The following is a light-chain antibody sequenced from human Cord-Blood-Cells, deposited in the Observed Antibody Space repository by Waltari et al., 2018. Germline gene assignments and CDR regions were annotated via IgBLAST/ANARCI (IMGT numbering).Light chain of an antibody. CDR3: QQYYSYPGT. CDR1: QGISRY. CDR2: AAS. J-gene: IGKJ1*01. V-gene: IGKV1-8*01. Sequence: AIRMTQPPSSFSASTGDRVTITCRASQGISRYLAWYQQKPGKAPKLLIYAASTLQRGVPSRFSGSGSGTDFTLTISCLQSEDFATYYCQQYYSYPGTFGQGTKVEIK.